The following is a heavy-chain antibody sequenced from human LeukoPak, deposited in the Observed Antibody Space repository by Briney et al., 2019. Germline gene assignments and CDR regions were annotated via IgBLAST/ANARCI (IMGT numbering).Heavy chain of an antibody. CDR2: INHSRST. D-gene: IGHD6-13*01. CDR3: ARSASSSWFIDAFDI. Sequence: SETLSLTCAVYGESFSGYYWSWIRQPPGKGLEWIGEINHSRSTNYNPSLKSRVTISVDTSKNQFSLKLSSVTAADTAVYYCARSASSSWFIDAFDIWGQGTMVTVSS. CDR1: GESFSGYY. V-gene: IGHV4-34*01. J-gene: IGHJ3*02.